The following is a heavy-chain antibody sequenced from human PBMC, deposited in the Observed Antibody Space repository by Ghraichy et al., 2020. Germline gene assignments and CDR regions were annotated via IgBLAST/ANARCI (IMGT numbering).Heavy chain of an antibody. J-gene: IGHJ2*01. CDR3: ARLYNWYFDL. CDR2: FFGGDSA. V-gene: IGHV3-53*01. Sequence: GGSLRLSCAASGFTVISNYMSWVRQAPGKGLECVSVFFGGDSAYYADSVKGRFTISRDSSKNTLYLQMNGLRAEDTAMYYCARLYNWYFDLWGRGTLVTVSS. CDR1: GFTVISNY.